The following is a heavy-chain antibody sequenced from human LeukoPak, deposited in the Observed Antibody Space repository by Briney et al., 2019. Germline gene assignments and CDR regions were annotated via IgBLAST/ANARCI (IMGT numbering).Heavy chain of an antibody. J-gene: IGHJ1*01. V-gene: IGHV3-15*01. CDR1: GFTLKNAW. D-gene: IGHD6-19*01. CDR3: ARSGMAVAATPWD. CDR2: IRSKTDGGTT. Sequence: AGGSLRLSCVASGFTLKNAWMSWVRQAPGKGLEWVGRIRSKTDGGTTDYAAPVKGRFTISRDDSKNTLYLQMNSLKTEDTAVYYCARSGMAVAATPWDWGQGTLVTVSS.